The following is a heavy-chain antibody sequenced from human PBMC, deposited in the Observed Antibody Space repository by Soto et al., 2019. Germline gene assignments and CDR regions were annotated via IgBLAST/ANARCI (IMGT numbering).Heavy chain of an antibody. V-gene: IGHV1-69*13. CDR2: IIPIFGTA. CDR3: AVRGGYSYDPPDAGYYYYGMDV. D-gene: IGHD5-18*01. CDR1: GGTFSSYA. Sequence: ASVKVSCKASGGTFSSYAISWVRQAPGQGLEWMGGIIPIFGTANYVQKFQGRVTITADESTGTAYMELGSLRSEDTAVYYCAVRGGYSYDPPDAGYYYYGMDVWGQGTTVTVSS. J-gene: IGHJ6*02.